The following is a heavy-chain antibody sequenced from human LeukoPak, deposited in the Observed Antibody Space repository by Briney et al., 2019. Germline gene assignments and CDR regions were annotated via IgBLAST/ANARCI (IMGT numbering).Heavy chain of an antibody. CDR3: ARGYPDYDSSGYYPVDY. CDR2: IIPIFGTA. V-gene: IGHV1-69*13. Sequence: SVKVSCKASGGTFSSYAISWVRQAPGQGLEWMGGIIPIFGTANYAQKFQGRVTITADESTSTAYMELSSLRSEDAAVYYCARGYPDYDSSGYYPVDYWGQGTLVTVSS. J-gene: IGHJ4*02. D-gene: IGHD3-22*01. CDR1: GGTFSSYA.